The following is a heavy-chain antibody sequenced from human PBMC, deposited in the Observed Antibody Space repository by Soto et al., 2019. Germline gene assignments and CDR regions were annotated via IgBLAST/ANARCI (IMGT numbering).Heavy chain of an antibody. CDR3: ARTSVSNYNWFDP. V-gene: IGHV1-18*01. Sequence: QGQLVQSGAEVKKPGASVKVSCKASGYTFTDYDISWVRQAPGQGLEWMGWISVDNGNTKYVESLQGRVTMTTGTSTSTAYMEVRSLRSDDTAVYYCARTSVSNYNWFDPWGQGTLVAVSS. CDR2: ISVDNGNT. J-gene: IGHJ5*02. D-gene: IGHD4-4*01. CDR1: GYTFTDYD.